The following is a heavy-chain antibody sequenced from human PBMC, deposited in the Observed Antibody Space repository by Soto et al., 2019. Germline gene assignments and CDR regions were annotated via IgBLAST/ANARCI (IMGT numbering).Heavy chain of an antibody. CDR3: ARGVAVAANSPFDY. Sequence: ASETLSLTCTVSGGSISIYYWSWIRQPPGKGLEWIGYIYYSGSTNYNPSLKSRVTISVDTSKNQFSLKLSSVTAADTAVYFCARGVAVAANSPFDYWGQGTLVTVSS. CDR1: GGSISIYY. D-gene: IGHD6-19*01. J-gene: IGHJ4*02. CDR2: IYYSGST. V-gene: IGHV4-59*01.